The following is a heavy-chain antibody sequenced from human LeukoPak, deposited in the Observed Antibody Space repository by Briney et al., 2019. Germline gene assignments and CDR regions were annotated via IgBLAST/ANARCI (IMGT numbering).Heavy chain of an antibody. D-gene: IGHD6-19*01. V-gene: IGHV3-33*08. CDR1: GFTFSNYW. Sequence: GGSLRLSCAASGFTFSNYWMSWVRQAPGKGLEWVAVIWYDGSNKYYADSVKGRFTISRDNSKNTLYLQMNSLRAEDTAVYYCAREAVAGFNWFDPWGQGTLVTVSS. J-gene: IGHJ5*02. CDR2: IWYDGSNK. CDR3: AREAVAGFNWFDP.